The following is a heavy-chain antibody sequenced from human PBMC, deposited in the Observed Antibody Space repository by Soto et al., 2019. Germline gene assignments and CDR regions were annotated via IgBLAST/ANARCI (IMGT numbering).Heavy chain of an antibody. CDR2: IIPIFGTA. CDR3: ARIHDFCSGYKDYYGMDV. CDR1: GGTFSSYA. D-gene: IGHD3-3*01. J-gene: IGHJ6*02. Sequence: VASVKVSCKASGGTFSSYAISWVRQAPGQGLEWMGGIIPIFGTANYAQKFQGRVTITADESTSTAYMELSSLRSEDTAVYYCARIHDFCSGYKDYYGMDVWGQGTTVTVSS. V-gene: IGHV1-69*13.